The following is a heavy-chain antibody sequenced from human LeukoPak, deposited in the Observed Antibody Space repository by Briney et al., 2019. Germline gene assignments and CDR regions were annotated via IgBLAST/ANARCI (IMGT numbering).Heavy chain of an antibody. J-gene: IGHJ4*02. Sequence: ASVKVSCKASGYSFTTFAMNWVRQAPGQGLEWMEWINTNTGNPTYAQDFTGRFVFSLDTSVTTTFLEISSLKAEDTAIYYCARSSWIQQSSDFWGQGTLVTVSS. D-gene: IGHD5-18*01. CDR3: ARSSWIQQSSDF. CDR2: INTNTGNP. V-gene: IGHV7-4-1*02. CDR1: GYSFTTFA.